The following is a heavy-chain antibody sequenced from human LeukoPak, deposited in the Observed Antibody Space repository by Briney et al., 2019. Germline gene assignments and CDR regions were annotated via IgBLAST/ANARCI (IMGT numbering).Heavy chain of an antibody. J-gene: IGHJ4*02. CDR3: ARVGGYYLYYFDY. CDR2: SIPFFDSA. V-gene: IGHV1-69*13. CDR1: GGTLSTHA. D-gene: IGHD3-22*01. Sequence: SVKVSCKASGGTLSTHAINWVRQAPGQGLEWMGSSIPFFDSANYAQSFQGRVTITADESTGTAYMERSSPRSEDTAVYYCARVGGYYLYYFDYWGQGTLVTVSS.